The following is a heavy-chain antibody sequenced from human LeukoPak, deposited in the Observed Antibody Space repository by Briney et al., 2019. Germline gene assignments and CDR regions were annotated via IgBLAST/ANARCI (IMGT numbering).Heavy chain of an antibody. V-gene: IGHV4-59*11. CDR1: GGSFCSHY. CDR2: IYYSGGT. Sequence: SETLSLTCAVYGGSFCSHYWSWIRHPPGKGLEWIGYIYYSGGTNYNPSLKSRVTMSVDTSKNQFSLKLSSVTAADTTVYYCARGEPEYDYWGQGTLVTVSS. J-gene: IGHJ4*02. D-gene: IGHD1-14*01. CDR3: ARGEPEYDY.